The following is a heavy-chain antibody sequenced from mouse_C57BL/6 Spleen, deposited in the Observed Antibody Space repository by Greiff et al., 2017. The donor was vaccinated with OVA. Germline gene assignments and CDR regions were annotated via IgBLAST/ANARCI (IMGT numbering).Heavy chain of an antibody. CDR3: ARIAYFDY. J-gene: IGHJ2*01. V-gene: IGHV5-17*01. CDR1: GFTFSDYG. CDR2: ISSGSSTI. Sequence: EVKLMESGGGLVKPGGSLKLSCAASGFTFSDYGMHWVRQAPEKGLEWVAYISSGSSTIYYADTVKGRFTISRDNAKNTLFLQMTSLRSEDTAMYYCARIAYFDYWGQGTTLTVSS.